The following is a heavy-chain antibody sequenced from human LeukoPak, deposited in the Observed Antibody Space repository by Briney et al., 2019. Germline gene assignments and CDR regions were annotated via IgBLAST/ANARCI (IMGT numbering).Heavy chain of an antibody. CDR3: ARAGYSSFVNYYYYMDV. CDR2: IYYSGST. CDR1: GDSISSSSSY. Sequence: ETLSLTCSVSGDSISSSSSYWGWIRQPPGKGLEWIGSIYYSGSTNYNPSLKSRVTISVDTSKNQFSLKLSSVTAADTAVYYCARAGYSSFVNYYYYMDVWGKGTTVTVSS. J-gene: IGHJ6*03. D-gene: IGHD6-6*01. V-gene: IGHV4-39*07.